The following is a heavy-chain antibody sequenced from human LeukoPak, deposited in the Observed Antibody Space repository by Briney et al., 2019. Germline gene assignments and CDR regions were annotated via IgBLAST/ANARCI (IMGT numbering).Heavy chain of an antibody. CDR2: INSDGSST. Sequence: GGSLRLSCAASGFTFSSYWMHWVRHAPGKGLVWVSRINSDGSSTSYADSVKGRFTISRDNAKNTLYLQMNSLRAEDTAVYYCARGSLYYDILTGDIFDAWGQGTLVTVSS. J-gene: IGHJ5*02. CDR3: ARGSLYYDILTGDIFDA. V-gene: IGHV3-74*01. CDR1: GFTFSSYW. D-gene: IGHD3-9*01.